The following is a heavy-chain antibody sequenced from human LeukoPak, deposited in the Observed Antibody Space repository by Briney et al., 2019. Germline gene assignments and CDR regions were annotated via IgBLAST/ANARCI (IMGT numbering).Heavy chain of an antibody. D-gene: IGHD3/OR15-3a*01. Sequence: GGSLRLSCAASGSTFSTFAMGWVRQAPGERLEWVSFIRAAGGTTYYADSVKGRFTISRDNSKNTVSLQMNSLRAEDTAVYYCAKDFGTWMLFFDYWGRGTLVTVSS. J-gene: IGHJ4*02. V-gene: IGHV3-23*01. CDR2: IRAAGGTT. CDR3: AKDFGTWMLFFDY. CDR1: GSTFSTFA.